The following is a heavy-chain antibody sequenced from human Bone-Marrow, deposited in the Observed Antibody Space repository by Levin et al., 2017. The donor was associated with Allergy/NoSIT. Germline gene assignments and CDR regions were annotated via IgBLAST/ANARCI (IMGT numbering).Heavy chain of an antibody. CDR3: ARGDYYDSSGLDY. CDR1: GYTFTGYY. V-gene: IGHV1-2*02. CDR2: INPNSGGT. Sequence: PEASVKVSCKASGYTFTGYYMHWVRQAPGQGLEWMGWINPNSGGTNYAQKFQGRVTMTRDTSISTAYMELSRLRSDDTAVYYCARGDYYDSSGLDYWGQGTLVTVSS. J-gene: IGHJ4*02. D-gene: IGHD3-22*01.